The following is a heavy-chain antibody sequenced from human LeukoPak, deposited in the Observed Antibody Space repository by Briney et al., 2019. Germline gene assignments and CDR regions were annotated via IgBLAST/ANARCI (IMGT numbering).Heavy chain of an antibody. D-gene: IGHD6-19*01. V-gene: IGHV1-8*01. Sequence: GASVKVSFKASGYTFTSYDINWVRQATGQGLEWMGWMNPNSGNTGYAQKFQGRVTMTRNTSISTAYMELSSLRSEDTAVYYCARGLLAVAGTGVPYSGQATLVTVSS. CDR3: ARGLLAVAGTGVPY. J-gene: IGHJ4*02. CDR1: GYTFTSYD. CDR2: MNPNSGNT.